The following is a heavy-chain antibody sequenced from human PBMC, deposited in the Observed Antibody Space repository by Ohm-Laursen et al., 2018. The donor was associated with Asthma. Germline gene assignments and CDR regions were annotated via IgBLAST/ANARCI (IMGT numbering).Heavy chain of an antibody. CDR2: INPNSGGT. Sequence: GASVKVSCKSSGYTFTGYYMHWVRQAPGQGLEWMGRINPNSGGTNYAQKFQGRVTMTRDTSTSTAYMELSRLRSDDTAVYYCARGGSSGWADEYFQHWGQGTLVTVSS. CDR3: ARGGSSGWADEYFQH. D-gene: IGHD6-19*01. CDR1: GYTFTGYY. J-gene: IGHJ1*01. V-gene: IGHV1-2*06.